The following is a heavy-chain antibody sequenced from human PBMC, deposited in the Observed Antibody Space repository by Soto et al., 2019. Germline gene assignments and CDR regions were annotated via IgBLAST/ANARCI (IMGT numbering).Heavy chain of an antibody. CDR1: GFPFSDNA. D-gene: IGHD2-2*01. CDR3: AKSLSTAVNYGLDV. V-gene: IGHV3-23*01. J-gene: IGHJ6*02. CDR2: ISDDGDST. Sequence: PGGSLRLSCGASGFPFSDNAMTWVRQAPGKGLEWVSSISDDGDSTYYADSVKGRFTISRDNSKNTLFLQMSSLGAEDTAVYYCAKSLSTAVNYGLDVWCQGTSVTGS.